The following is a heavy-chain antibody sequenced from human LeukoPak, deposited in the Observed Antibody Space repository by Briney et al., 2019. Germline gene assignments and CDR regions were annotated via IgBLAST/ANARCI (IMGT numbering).Heavy chain of an antibody. CDR3: ARDLVDTAMAPPSHWFDP. J-gene: IGHJ5*02. Sequence: GASVKVSCKASGYTFTSYGISWVRQAPGQGLEWMGRIIPILGIANYAQKFQGRVTITADKSTSTAYMELSSLRSEDTAVYYCARDLVDTAMAPPSHWFDPWGQGTLVTVSS. V-gene: IGHV1-69*04. CDR2: IIPILGIA. D-gene: IGHD5-18*01. CDR1: GYTFTSYG.